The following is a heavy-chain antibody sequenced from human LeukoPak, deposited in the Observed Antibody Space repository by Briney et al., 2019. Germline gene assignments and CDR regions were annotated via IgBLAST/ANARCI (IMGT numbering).Heavy chain of an antibody. Sequence: GGSLRLSCAASGFAVSSNHMNWVRQAPGKGLEWVSVIFNGGSTYYADSVKGRFTISRDNSKNTLYLQMNSLRAEDTAVYYCATSIVGLTYDEHFQHWGQGTLVTVSP. CDR2: IFNGGST. V-gene: IGHV3-53*01. CDR3: ATSIVGLTYDEHFQH. D-gene: IGHD1-26*01. J-gene: IGHJ1*01. CDR1: GFAVSSNH.